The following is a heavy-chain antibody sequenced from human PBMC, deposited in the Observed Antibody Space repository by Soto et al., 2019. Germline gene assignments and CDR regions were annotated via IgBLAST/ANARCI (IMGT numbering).Heavy chain of an antibody. CDR3: ARGGTGAATMGYMDV. CDR1: GFTVSSNY. D-gene: IGHD2-8*02. CDR2: IYSDGRT. J-gene: IGHJ6*03. V-gene: IGHV3-66*01. Sequence: HPGGSLRLSCAASGFTVSSNYMTWVRQAPGKGLEWVSAIYSDGRTFYADSVKGRFTISRDNSKNTLYLQMNSLRAEDTAVYHCARGGTGAATMGYMDVWGKGTTVTVSS.